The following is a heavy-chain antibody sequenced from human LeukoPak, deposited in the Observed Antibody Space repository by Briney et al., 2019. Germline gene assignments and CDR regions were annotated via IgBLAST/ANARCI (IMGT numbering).Heavy chain of an antibody. J-gene: IGHJ6*02. D-gene: IGHD3-10*01. CDR3: ARARYTDSRGSYYYALDV. CDR1: GDSVSGNTAA. V-gene: IGHV6-1*01. Sequence: SQTLSLTCAISGDSVSGNTAAWNWIRQSPSRGLEWLGRTYYRSKWYNDYGLSVKSRIVFNPDTSKNQITLQLNSVTPEDTAVYYCARARYTDSRGSYYYALDVWGQGTTVTVSS. CDR2: TYYRSKWYN.